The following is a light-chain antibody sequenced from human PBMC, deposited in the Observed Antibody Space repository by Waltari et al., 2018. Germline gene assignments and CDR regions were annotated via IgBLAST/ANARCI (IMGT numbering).Light chain of an antibody. J-gene: IGKJ4*01. Sequence: DVVMTQSPDFLAVSLGERATIHCKSSQSLFYSSNNKNYFAWYQQKPGQPPKLLIYWASTRESGVPARFSGSGSGTDFTLTISSLQAEDVAIYFCQQYYITPLSFGGGTRVEIK. V-gene: IGKV4-1*01. CDR1: QSLFYSSNNKNY. CDR3: QQYYITPLS. CDR2: WAS.